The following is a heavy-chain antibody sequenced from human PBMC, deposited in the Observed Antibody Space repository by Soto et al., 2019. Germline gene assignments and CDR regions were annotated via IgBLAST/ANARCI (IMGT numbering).Heavy chain of an antibody. CDR3: ACQSSDILTYGMDG. CDR1: GFTFSDFG. CDR2: MRNDASNV. J-gene: IGHJ6*02. V-gene: IGHV3-33*01. Sequence: QVQLVESGGGVVQPGRSLRLSCAASGFTFSDFGMHWVRQAPGKGLEWVAVMRNDASNVHYGDSVEGRFTISRDNSKNTVSLQMQSLRDEDTGVYYYACQSSDILTYGMDGWGQGTTVTGSS. D-gene: IGHD3-9*01.